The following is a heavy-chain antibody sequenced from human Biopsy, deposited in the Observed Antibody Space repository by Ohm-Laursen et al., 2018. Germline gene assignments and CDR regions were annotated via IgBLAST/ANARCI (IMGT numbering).Heavy chain of an antibody. CDR1: GITVNDHY. CDR3: QGGHLPPGQFYGVDA. Sequence: SLRLSCAASGITVNDHYMSWVRQAPGKGLEWVSSLHDRGVTYYADSVKGRFTISGDNSKNTLYLQMNGLGAEDTAVYFCQGGHLPPGQFYGVDAWGQGTTVIVSS. V-gene: IGHV3-53*01. CDR2: LHDRGVT. D-gene: IGHD3-16*01. J-gene: IGHJ6*02.